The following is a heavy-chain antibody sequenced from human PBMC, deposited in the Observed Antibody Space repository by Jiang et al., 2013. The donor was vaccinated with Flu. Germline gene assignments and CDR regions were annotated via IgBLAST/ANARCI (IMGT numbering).Heavy chain of an antibody. CDR3: ARHLSDSSGTNWFDP. J-gene: IGHJ5*02. D-gene: IGHD3-22*01. Sequence: SLTCTVSGGSISSSSYYWGWIRQPQEGAGVDWSIYYSGSTYYNPSLKSRVTISVDTSKNQFSLKLSSVTAADTAVYYCARHLSDSSGTNWFDPWGQGTLVTVSS. V-gene: IGHV4-39*01. CDR2: IYYSGST. CDR1: GGSISSSSYY.